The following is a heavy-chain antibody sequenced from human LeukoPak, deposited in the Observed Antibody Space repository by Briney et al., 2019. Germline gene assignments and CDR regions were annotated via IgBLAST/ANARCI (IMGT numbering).Heavy chain of an antibody. CDR3: ARPGSGDYYINTFDY. Sequence: AAVTVSCKASGYTFTSYGISWVRQAPGQGLEWMGWISAYNGNTNYAQKLQGRVTMTTDTSTSTAYMELRSLRSDDTAVYYCARPGSGDYYINTFDYWGQGTLVTVSS. V-gene: IGHV1-18*01. J-gene: IGHJ4*02. CDR2: ISAYNGNT. CDR1: GYTFTSYG. D-gene: IGHD3-10*01.